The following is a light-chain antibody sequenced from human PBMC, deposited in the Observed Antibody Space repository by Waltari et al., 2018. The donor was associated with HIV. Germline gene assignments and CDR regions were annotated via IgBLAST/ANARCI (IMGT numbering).Light chain of an antibody. V-gene: IGLV1-40*01. J-gene: IGLJ2*01. Sequence: QSVLTQPPSVSGAPGQRVTISCSGTRSNIGARYEVHWYQQLPGTAPKLLIYGNTNRPSGVPARFSGSQSGTSASLAISGLRSEDEGYYYCAAWDDTLYGLFGGGTKLTVL. CDR2: GNT. CDR3: AAWDDTLYGL. CDR1: RSNIGARYE.